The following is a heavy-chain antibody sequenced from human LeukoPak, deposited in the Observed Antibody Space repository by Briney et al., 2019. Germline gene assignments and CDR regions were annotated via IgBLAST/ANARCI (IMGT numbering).Heavy chain of an antibody. V-gene: IGHV1-69*02. Sequence: GASVKVSCKASGGGFSSYTISWVRQAPGQGLEWMGRIIPILGIANYAQKFQGRVTITADKSTSTAYMELSSLRSEDTAVYYCARGAPATVTTFPYFDYWGQGTLVTVSS. CDR3: ARGAPATVTTFPYFDY. CDR1: GGGFSSYT. CDR2: IIPILGIA. J-gene: IGHJ4*02. D-gene: IGHD4-17*01.